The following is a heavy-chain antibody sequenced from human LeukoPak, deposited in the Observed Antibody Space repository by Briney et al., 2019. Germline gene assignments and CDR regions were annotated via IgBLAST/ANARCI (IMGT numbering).Heavy chain of an antibody. V-gene: IGHV3-23*01. CDR3: AKEGGFDRTYCYYYYGMDV. CDR2: ISGSGGST. Sequence: GGSLRLSCAASGFTFSSYAMSWVRQAPGKGLEWVSAISGSGGSTYYADSVKGRFTISRDNSKNTLYLQMNSLRAEDTAVYYCAKEGGFDRTYCYYYYGMDVWGQGTTVTVSS. CDR1: GFTFSSYA. J-gene: IGHJ6*02. D-gene: IGHD1-26*01.